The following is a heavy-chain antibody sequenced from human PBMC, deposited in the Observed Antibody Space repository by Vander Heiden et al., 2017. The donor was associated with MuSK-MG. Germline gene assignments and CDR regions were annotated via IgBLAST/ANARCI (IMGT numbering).Heavy chain of an antibody. CDR3: TTGRLWFGELFRKTFDY. CDR1: GFPFSNAW. J-gene: IGHJ4*02. CDR2: SKSKTDGGTT. V-gene: IGHV3-15*01. D-gene: IGHD3-10*01. Sequence: EVQLVESGGGLVKPGGSLRLSCAPSGFPFSNAWMSWVRQAPGKGLEWVGRSKSKTDGGTTDYAAPVKGRFTISRDDSKNTLYLQMNSLKTEDTAVYYCTTGRLWFGELFRKTFDYWGQGTLVTVSS.